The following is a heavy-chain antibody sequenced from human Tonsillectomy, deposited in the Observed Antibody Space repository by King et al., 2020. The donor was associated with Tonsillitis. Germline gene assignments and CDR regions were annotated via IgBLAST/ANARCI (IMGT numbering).Heavy chain of an antibody. D-gene: IGHD3-3*01. Sequence: TLKESGPTLVKPTQTLTLTCTFSGFSLSTSGVGVGWIRQPPGKALEWLALLYWNDDKRYSPSLKSRLTITKETSKNQVVLTMTNMDPVDTATYYFAHRPFWSGYTATYYFDYWGQGTLVTVSS. V-gene: IGHV2-5*01. CDR3: AHRPFWSGYTATYYFDY. CDR2: LYWNDDK. J-gene: IGHJ4*02. CDR1: GFSLSTSGVG.